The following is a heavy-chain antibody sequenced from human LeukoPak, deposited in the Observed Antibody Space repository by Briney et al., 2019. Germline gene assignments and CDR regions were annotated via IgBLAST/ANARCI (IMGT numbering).Heavy chain of an antibody. CDR2: MNPNSGNT. J-gene: IGHJ4*02. D-gene: IGHD2-15*01. CDR3: AREGYCSGGSCYGGFDY. CDR1: GYTFTSYG. Sequence: ASVKVSCKASGYTFTSYGINWVRQATGQGLEWMGWMNPNSGNTGYAQKFQGRVTMTRNTSISTAYMELSSLRSEDTAVYYCAREGYCSGGSCYGGFDYWGQGTPVTVSS. V-gene: IGHV1-8*01.